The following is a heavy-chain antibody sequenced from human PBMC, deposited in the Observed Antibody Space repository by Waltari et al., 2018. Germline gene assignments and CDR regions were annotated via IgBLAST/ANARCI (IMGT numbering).Heavy chain of an antibody. CDR2: IIPIFGTA. D-gene: IGHD1-1*01. V-gene: IGHV1-69*13. Sequence: QVQLVQSGAEGKQPGSSVKVSGKAAGGTFSSYATSGVRRAPGQGLELLGGIIPIFGTANYAPQFQGRVTITAADSTSTAYMELSSLRSEETAVYYCARDPTRGSADAFDIWGQGTMVTVSS. CDR1: GGTFSSYA. CDR3: ARDPTRGSADAFDI. J-gene: IGHJ3*02.